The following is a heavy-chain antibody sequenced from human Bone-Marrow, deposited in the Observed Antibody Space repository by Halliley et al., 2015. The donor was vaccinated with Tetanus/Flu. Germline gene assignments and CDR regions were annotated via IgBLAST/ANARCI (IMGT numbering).Heavy chain of an antibody. CDR2: ISYSGGT. Sequence: GLVKPSETLSLICTVSNGSISGYYWSWIRQPPGKGLEWIGYISYSGGTNYNPSLKSQATMSVDKSKNQVSLNLTSVTGADTAIYYWGRHQPPGARRGLDHWGQGTLVTVSS. CDR1: NGSISGYY. V-gene: IGHV4-59*08. D-gene: IGHD1-26*01. J-gene: IGHJ4*02. CDR3: GRHQPPGARRGLDH.